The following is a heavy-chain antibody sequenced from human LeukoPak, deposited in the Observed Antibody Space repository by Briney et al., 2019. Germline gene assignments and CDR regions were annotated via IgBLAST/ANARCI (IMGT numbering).Heavy chain of an antibody. CDR3: ARRTIYSNYDY. Sequence: SETLSLTPTEPGDSIFKYYGCCIRHPPGKGVGWIGYNYSSWYSNYNPALKRRVTISVDASKNQLTLKLSSVTDADTAIYDCARRTIYSNYDYWGQGTLVTVSS. D-gene: IGHD4-11*01. V-gene: IGHV4-59*08. CDR2: NYSSWYS. CDR1: GDSIFKYY. J-gene: IGHJ4*02.